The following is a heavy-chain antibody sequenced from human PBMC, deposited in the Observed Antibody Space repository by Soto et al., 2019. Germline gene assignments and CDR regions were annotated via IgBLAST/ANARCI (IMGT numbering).Heavy chain of an antibody. J-gene: IGHJ4*02. CDR2: ISYDGSNK. Sequence: GGSLRLSCAASGFTFSSYGMHWVRQAPGKGLEWVAVISYDGSNKYYADSVKGRFTISRDNSKNTLYLQMNSLRAEDTAVYYCANDILTGSYYFDYWGQGTLVTVSS. CDR1: GFTFSSYG. CDR3: ANDILTGSYYFDY. D-gene: IGHD3-9*01. V-gene: IGHV3-30*18.